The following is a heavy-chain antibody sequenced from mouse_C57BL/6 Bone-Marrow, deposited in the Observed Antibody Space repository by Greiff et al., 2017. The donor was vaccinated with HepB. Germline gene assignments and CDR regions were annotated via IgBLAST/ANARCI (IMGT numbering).Heavy chain of an antibody. CDR2: IYPRDGST. J-gene: IGHJ3*01. CDR1: GYTFTSYD. Sequence: VQLQQSGPELVKPGASVKLSCKASGYTFTSYDINWVKQRPGQGLEWIGWIYPRDGSTKYNEKFKGKATLTVDTSSSTAYMELHSLTSEDSAVYCCARLRYYGSSYVPFAYWGQGTLVTVSA. CDR3: ARLRYYGSSYVPFAY. V-gene: IGHV1-85*01. D-gene: IGHD1-1*01.